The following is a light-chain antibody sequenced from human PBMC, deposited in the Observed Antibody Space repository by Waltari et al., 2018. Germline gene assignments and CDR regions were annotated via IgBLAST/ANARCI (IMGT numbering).Light chain of an antibody. J-gene: IGKJ2*01. Sequence: EVVLTQSPGALSVSPGESATLSCRASRNVGSSLALYQQTPGQAPRLLVYDAKNRATDVPARFSGSGYGTQFTLTISSLQSEDFGVYYCHQYNYWPPAYTFGQGTKLEIK. CDR1: RNVGSS. CDR3: HQYNYWPPAYT. CDR2: DAK. V-gene: IGKV3-15*01.